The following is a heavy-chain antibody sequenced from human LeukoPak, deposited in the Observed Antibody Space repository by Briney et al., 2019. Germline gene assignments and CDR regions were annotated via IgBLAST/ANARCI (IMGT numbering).Heavy chain of an antibody. D-gene: IGHD3-10*01. CDR2: ISWNSGSI. CDR1: GFTFDDYA. Sequence: QPGRSLRLSCAASGFTFDDYAMHWVRQAPGKGLEWVSGISWNSGSIGYADSVKGRFTISRDNAKNSLYLQMNSLRAEDTALYYCVKDTSFLWFGESPSDAFDIWGQGTMVTVSS. J-gene: IGHJ3*02. V-gene: IGHV3-9*01. CDR3: VKDTSFLWFGESPSDAFDI.